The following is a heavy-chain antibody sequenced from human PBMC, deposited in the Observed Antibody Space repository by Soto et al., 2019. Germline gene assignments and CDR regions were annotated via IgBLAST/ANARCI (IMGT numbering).Heavy chain of an antibody. Sequence: QVQLQESGPGLVKPSQTLSLTCSVSGGSISSGDYHWSWIRQHPGKGLEWIGHIYYSGSTYYNPSLKSRVTISVDTSKKQFSLKLSSVTAADTAVYYCVRVSYSSYPRYHYYGMDVWGQGTPVTVSS. CDR2: IYYSGST. J-gene: IGHJ6*02. D-gene: IGHD6-6*01. CDR3: VRVSYSSYPRYHYYGMDV. CDR1: GGSISSGDYH. V-gene: IGHV4-31*03.